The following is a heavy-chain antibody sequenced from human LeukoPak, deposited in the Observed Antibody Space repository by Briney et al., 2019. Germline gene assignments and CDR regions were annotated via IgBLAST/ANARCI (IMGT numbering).Heavy chain of an antibody. CDR1: GFTFSSYA. CDR3: AKDGVYCSGGSCYRVPFDY. Sequence: GRSLRLSCAASGFTFSSYALSWVRQAPGKGLEWVSAISGSGGSTYYADSVKGRFTISRDNSKNTLYLQMNSLRAEDTAVYYCAKDGVYCSGGSCYRVPFDYWGQGTLVTVSS. J-gene: IGHJ4*02. D-gene: IGHD2-15*01. CDR2: ISGSGGST. V-gene: IGHV3-23*01.